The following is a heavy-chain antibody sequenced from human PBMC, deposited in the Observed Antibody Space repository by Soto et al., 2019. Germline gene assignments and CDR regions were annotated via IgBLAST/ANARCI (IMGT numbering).Heavy chain of an antibody. CDR2: IYHSGST. CDR3: ARDHEDIAVAGTSYYYYYMDV. V-gene: IGHV4-4*02. CDR1: SGSISSSNW. Sequence: SETLSLTCAVSSGSISSSNWWSWVRQPPGKGLEWIGEIYHSGSTNYNPSLKSRVTISVDKSKNQFSLKLSSVTAADTAVYYCARDHEDIAVAGTSYYYYYMDVWGKGTTVTVSS. J-gene: IGHJ6*03. D-gene: IGHD6-19*01.